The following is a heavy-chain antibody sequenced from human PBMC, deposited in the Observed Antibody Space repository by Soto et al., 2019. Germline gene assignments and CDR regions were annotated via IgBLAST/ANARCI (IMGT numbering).Heavy chain of an antibody. CDR1: GASIAGGSYY. D-gene: IGHD5-12*01. CDR2: IPSRGRP. Sequence: TLSLTCSVSGASIAGGSYYWSWVRQPPGKGLEWIGYIPSRGRPFYNPSLTSRGTISADSSKNQLSLQLTSVTAADTAVYYCVRDQYSGYDFALWGQGNLVTVSS. CDR3: VRDQYSGYDFAL. J-gene: IGHJ5*02. V-gene: IGHV4-30-4*01.